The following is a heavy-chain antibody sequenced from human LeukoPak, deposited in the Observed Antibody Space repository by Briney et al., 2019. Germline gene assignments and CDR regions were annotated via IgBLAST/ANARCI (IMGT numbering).Heavy chain of an antibody. Sequence: ASVKVSCKASGYTFISFAMHWVRQAPGQRLEWMGWINAGNGNTKYSQKFQGRVTITRDTSASTAYMELTSPRSEDTAVYYCARRIVVMTPSQGFDYWGQGTLVTVSS. CDR2: INAGNGNT. D-gene: IGHD2-21*02. J-gene: IGHJ4*02. V-gene: IGHV1-3*01. CDR1: GYTFISFA. CDR3: ARRIVVMTPSQGFDY.